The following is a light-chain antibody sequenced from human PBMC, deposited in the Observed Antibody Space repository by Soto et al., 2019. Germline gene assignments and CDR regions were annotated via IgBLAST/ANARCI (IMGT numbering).Light chain of an antibody. V-gene: IGKV1-12*01. Sequence: DIQMTQSPSSVSASVGDRVTITCRASQGISSCLAWYQQKPGKAPKLLIYAASSLQRGVPSRFSGSGSGTDFTLTISRLQPEDFAAYYCQQANSFPGAFGEGTEVEIQ. J-gene: IGKJ1*01. CDR1: QGISSC. CDR2: AAS. CDR3: QQANSFPGA.